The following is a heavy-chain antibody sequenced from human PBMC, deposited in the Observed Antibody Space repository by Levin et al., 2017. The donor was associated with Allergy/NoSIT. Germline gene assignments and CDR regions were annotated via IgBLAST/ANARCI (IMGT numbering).Heavy chain of an antibody. CDR3: ARGLAESSRYTHGY. Sequence: PSETLSLTCTVSGGSISGYYWTWIRQPPGKGLEWIGNIDYSGSTNYNPSLKSRVTISVDTSKNQFSLNLSSVTAADTAVYYCARGLAESSRYTHGYWGQGTLVIVSS. J-gene: IGHJ4*02. V-gene: IGHV4-59*01. CDR1: GGSISGYY. D-gene: IGHD3-16*02. CDR2: IDYSGST.